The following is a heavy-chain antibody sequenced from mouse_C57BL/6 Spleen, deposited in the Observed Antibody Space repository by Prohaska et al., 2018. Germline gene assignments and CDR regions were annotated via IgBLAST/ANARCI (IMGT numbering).Heavy chain of an antibody. CDR3: ARGGGYLYYFDY. J-gene: IGHJ2*01. D-gene: IGHD2-2*01. Sequence: QIQLVQSGPELKKPGETVKISCKASGYTFTTYGMSWVKQAPGKGLKWMGWINTYSGVPTYADDVKGRFAFSLETSASTAYLQINNLKNEDTATYFCARGGGYLYYFDYWGQGTTLTVSS. CDR2: INTYSGVP. CDR1: GYTFTTYG. V-gene: IGHV9-3*01.